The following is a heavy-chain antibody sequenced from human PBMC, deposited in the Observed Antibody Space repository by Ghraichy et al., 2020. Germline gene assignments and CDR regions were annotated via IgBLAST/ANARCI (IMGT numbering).Heavy chain of an antibody. V-gene: IGHV3-33*01. J-gene: IGHJ4*02. D-gene: IGHD4-23*01. CDR3: ARDDGYGDPRSLFGNSAGFPDD. Sequence: GGSLRLSCAASGFTFSSYGMHWVRQAPGKGLEWVAVRWYDGSNKYYADSVKGRFTISRDNSKNTLYLQMNSLRAEDTAVYYCARDDGYGDPRSLFGNSAGFPDDWGQRTLVAVSS. CDR1: GFTFSSYG. CDR2: RWYDGSNK.